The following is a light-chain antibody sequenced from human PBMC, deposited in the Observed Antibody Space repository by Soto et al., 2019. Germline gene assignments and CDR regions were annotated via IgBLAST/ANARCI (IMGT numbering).Light chain of an antibody. CDR1: SGHSNYA. Sequence: QPVLTQSPSASASLGASVKLTCTLSSGHSNYAIARHQQQPEKGPRYLMNLNSDGSHTKGDGIPDRFSGSSSGAERYLTISSLQSEDEADYYCQTWATGIRVFGGGTKVTVL. J-gene: IGLJ3*02. V-gene: IGLV4-69*01. CDR2: LNSDGSH. CDR3: QTWATGIRV.